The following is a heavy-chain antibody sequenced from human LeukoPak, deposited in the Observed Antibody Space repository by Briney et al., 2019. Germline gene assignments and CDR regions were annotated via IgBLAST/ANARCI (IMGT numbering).Heavy chain of an antibody. CDR3: ARDPNGDYIGAFEF. Sequence: GGSLRLSCAASGFTVSSNYMSWVRQAPGKGLEWVSAITGSGGGTQYADSVKGRFTISRDNSKNTLYLQMNSLRAEDTAVYYCARDPNGDYIGAFEFWAKGQWSPSLQ. CDR1: GFTVSSNY. V-gene: IGHV3-23*01. CDR2: ITGSGGGT. J-gene: IGHJ3*01. D-gene: IGHD4-17*01.